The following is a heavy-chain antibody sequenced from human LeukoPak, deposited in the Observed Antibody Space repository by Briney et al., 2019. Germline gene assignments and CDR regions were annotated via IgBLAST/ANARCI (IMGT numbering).Heavy chain of an antibody. D-gene: IGHD6-19*01. J-gene: IGHJ4*02. Sequence: GGSLRLSCAASGFTFSSYAMRWVRQAPGKGLEWVSSISSSSSYIYYADSVKGRFTISRDNAKNSLYLQMNSLRAEDTAVYYCASGFIAVAGSDYWGQGTLVTVSS. CDR1: GFTFSSYA. CDR3: ASGFIAVAGSDY. CDR2: ISSSSSYI. V-gene: IGHV3-21*01.